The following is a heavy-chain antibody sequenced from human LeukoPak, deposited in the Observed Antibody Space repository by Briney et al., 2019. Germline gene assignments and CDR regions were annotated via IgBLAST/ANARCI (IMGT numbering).Heavy chain of an antibody. CDR3: ASVVGSGSYLYYFDY. V-gene: IGHV4-34*01. D-gene: IGHD3-10*01. Sequence: PSETLSLTCAVYGGSFSGYYWSWIRQPPGKGLEWIGEINHSGSTNYNPSLKSRVTISVDTSRNQFSLKLSSVTAADTAVYYCASVVGSGSYLYYFDYWGQGTLVTVSS. J-gene: IGHJ4*02. CDR2: INHSGST. CDR1: GGSFSGYY.